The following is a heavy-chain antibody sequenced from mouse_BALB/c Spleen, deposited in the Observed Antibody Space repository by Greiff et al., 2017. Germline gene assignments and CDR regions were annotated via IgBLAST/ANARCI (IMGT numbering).Heavy chain of an antibody. CDR1: GYTFTSYY. J-gene: IGHJ4*01. V-gene: IGHV1S81*02. CDR3: TRGLRNYAMDY. CDR2: INPSNGGT. D-gene: IGHD1-1*01. Sequence: VQLQQSGAELVKPGASVKLSCKASGYTFTSYYMYWVKQRPGQGLEWIGEINPSNGGTNFNEKFKSKATLTVDKSSSTAYMQLSSLTSEDSAVYYCTRGLRNYAMDYWGQGTSVTVSS.